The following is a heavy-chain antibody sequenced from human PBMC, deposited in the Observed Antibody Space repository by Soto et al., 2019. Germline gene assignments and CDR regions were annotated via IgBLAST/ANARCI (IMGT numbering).Heavy chain of an antibody. J-gene: IGHJ4*02. CDR1: GGSISSGGYS. CDR2: IYHSWST. CDR3: AREGAGFDY. Sequence: RLCGSCSVYGGSISSGGYSWSWIRQPPGKGLEWIGYIYHSWSTYYNPSLKSRVTISVDRSKNQFSLKLSSVTAADKAVYYCAREGAGFDYWGQGTLVTVYS. D-gene: IGHD6-19*01. V-gene: IGHV4-30-2*01.